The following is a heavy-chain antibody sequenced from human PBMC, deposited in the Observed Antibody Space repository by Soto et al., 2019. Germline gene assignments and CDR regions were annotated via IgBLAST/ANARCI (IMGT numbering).Heavy chain of an antibody. D-gene: IGHD2-15*01. J-gene: IGHJ6*02. CDR2: INPSGGST. V-gene: IGHV1-46*01. CDR3: ARDCEDCFVDV. CDR1: GYTFTSYY. Sequence: QVQLVQSGAEVKKPGASVKVSCKASGYTFTSYYMHWVRQAPGQGLEWMGIINPSGGSTSYAQKFQGRVTMTRDTSTSTVYMDLSSLRSEDTAVYYCARDCEDCFVDVWGQGTTVTVSS.